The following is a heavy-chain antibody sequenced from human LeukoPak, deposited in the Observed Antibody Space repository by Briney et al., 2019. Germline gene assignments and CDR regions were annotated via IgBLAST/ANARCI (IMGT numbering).Heavy chain of an antibody. Sequence: QPGRSLRLSCAASGFTFSSYGMHWVRQAPGKGLEWVAVISYDGSNKYYADSVKGRFTISRDNSKNTLYLQMNSLRSEDTAVYYCAREGDSSSGPRGPFDIWGQGTMVTVSS. V-gene: IGHV3-30*03. J-gene: IGHJ3*02. CDR1: GFTFSSYG. CDR2: ISYDGSNK. D-gene: IGHD6-6*01. CDR3: AREGDSSSGPRGPFDI.